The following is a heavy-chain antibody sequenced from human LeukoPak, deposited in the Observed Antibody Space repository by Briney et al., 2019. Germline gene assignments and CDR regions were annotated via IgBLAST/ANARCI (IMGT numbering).Heavy chain of an antibody. CDR3: ARVSTVVTRDY. CDR1: GFTFSSYW. D-gene: IGHD4-23*01. CDR2: INSDGSST. V-gene: IGHV3-74*01. Sequence: GGSLRLSCADSGFTFSSYWMHWVRQAPGKGLVWVSRINSDGSSTSYADSVKGRFTISRDNAKNTLYLQMNSLRAEDTAVYYCARVSTVVTRDYWGQGTLVTVSS. J-gene: IGHJ4*02.